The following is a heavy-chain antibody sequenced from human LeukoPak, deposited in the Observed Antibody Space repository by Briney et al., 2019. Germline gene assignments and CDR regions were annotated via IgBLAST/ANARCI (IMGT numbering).Heavy chain of an antibody. D-gene: IGHD5-18*01. V-gene: IGHV4-61*02. CDR2: IYTSGST. CDR1: GGSISSGSYY. J-gene: IGHJ5*02. CDR3: AGHIQLAFRVSRLGWFDP. Sequence: SQTLSLTCTVSGGSISSGSYYWSWIRQPAGKGLEWIGRIYTSGSTNYNPSLKSRVIISVDTSKNQFSLKLSSVTAADTAVYYCAGHIQLAFRVSRLGWFDPWGQGTLVTVSS.